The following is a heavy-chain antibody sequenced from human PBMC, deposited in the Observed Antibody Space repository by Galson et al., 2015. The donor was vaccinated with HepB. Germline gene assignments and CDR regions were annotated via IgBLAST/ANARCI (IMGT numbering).Heavy chain of an antibody. CDR2: IKQDGSEK. Sequence: SLRLFCAASGFTFSSYWMSWVRQAPGKGLEWVANIKQDGSEKYYVNSVKGRFTMSRDNAKNSLYLQMNSLRAEDTAVYYCARDLYRTSSGVYEYYYMDVWGKGTTVTVSS. CDR1: GFTFSSYW. J-gene: IGHJ6*03. CDR3: ARDLYRTSSGVYEYYYMDV. V-gene: IGHV3-7*03. D-gene: IGHD6-6*01.